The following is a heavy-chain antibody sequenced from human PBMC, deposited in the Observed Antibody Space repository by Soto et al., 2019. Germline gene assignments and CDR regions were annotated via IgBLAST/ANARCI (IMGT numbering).Heavy chain of an antibody. CDR3: AREDLYYYDSSGSLAPNAFDI. CDR2: IWYDGSNK. V-gene: IGHV3-33*01. J-gene: IGHJ3*02. CDR1: GFTFSSYG. D-gene: IGHD3-22*01. Sequence: PGGSLRLSCAASGFTFSSYGMHWVRQAPGKGLEWVAVIWYDGSNKYYADSVKGRFTISRDNSKNTLYLQMNSLRAEDTAVYYCAREDLYYYDSSGSLAPNAFDIWGQGTVVTVSS.